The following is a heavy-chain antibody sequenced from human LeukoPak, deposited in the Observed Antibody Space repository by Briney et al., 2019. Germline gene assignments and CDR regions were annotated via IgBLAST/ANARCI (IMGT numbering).Heavy chain of an antibody. J-gene: IGHJ4*02. D-gene: IGHD5-18*01. V-gene: IGHV3-23*01. Sequence: PGGSLRLSCAASGFTFNTNAMSWVRQAPGKGLEWVSAISGRTGGTYYADSVKGRFTISRDNSKSTLYLQMDSLRAEDTAVYYCAKCGNSRCRLIDHWGQGTLVTVSS. CDR1: GFTFNTNA. CDR3: AKCGNSRCRLIDH. CDR2: ISGRTGGT.